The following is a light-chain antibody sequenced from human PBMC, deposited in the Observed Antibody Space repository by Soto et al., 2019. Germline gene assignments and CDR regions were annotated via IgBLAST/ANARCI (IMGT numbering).Light chain of an antibody. V-gene: IGKV1-39*01. CDR3: QQSYISPRT. J-gene: IGKJ3*01. CDR1: QSIRTY. CDR2: AAS. Sequence: DIQMTQSPSSLSASVGDRVTIPCRASQSIRTYLNWYQQKPGRAPELLIFAASSLQSGVPSRFSGSGSGTDFTLTISSLQPEDFATYYCQQSYISPRTFGPGTKVDIK.